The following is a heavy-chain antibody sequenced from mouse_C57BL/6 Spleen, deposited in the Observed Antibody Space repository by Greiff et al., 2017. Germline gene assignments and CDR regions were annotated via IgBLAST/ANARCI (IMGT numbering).Heavy chain of an antibody. D-gene: IGHD2-3*01. CDR2: IRNKANNHAT. J-gene: IGHJ2*01. V-gene: IGHV6-6*01. CDR1: GFTFSDAW. CDR3: TRIDGYYLYYFDY. Sequence: EVHLVESGGGLVQPGGSMKLSCAASGFTFSDAWMDWVRQSPEKGLEWVAEIRNKANNHATYYAESVKGRFTIARDDSKSSVYLQMNSLRAEDTGIYYCTRIDGYYLYYFDYWGQGTTLTVSS.